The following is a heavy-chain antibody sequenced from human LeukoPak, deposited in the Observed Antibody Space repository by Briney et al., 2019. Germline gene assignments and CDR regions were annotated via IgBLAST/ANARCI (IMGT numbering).Heavy chain of an antibody. V-gene: IGHV3-23*01. CDR3: AKGGYSSKGFDY. CDR2: ISGSGGST. J-gene: IGHJ4*02. Sequence: GGPLRLSCAASGFTFSSYSMNWVRQAPGKGLEWVSAISGSGGSTYYADSVKGRFTISRDNSKNTLYLQMNSLRAEDTAVYYCAKGGYSSKGFDYWGQGTLVTVSS. CDR1: GFTFSSYS. D-gene: IGHD5-18*01.